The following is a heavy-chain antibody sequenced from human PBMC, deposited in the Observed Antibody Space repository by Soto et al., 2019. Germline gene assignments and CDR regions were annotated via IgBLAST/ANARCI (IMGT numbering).Heavy chain of an antibody. V-gene: IGHV4-31*02. Sequence: SETLSLTCTVSGGSISSGGYYWSWIRQHPGKGLEWIGYIYYSGGTYHNPSLKSRVTISVDTSKNQFSLKLSSVTAADTAVYYCARRTLTYGMDVWGQGTTVTAP. J-gene: IGHJ6*02. CDR2: IYYSGGT. CDR1: GGSISSGGYY. D-gene: IGHD7-27*01. CDR3: ARRTLTYGMDV.